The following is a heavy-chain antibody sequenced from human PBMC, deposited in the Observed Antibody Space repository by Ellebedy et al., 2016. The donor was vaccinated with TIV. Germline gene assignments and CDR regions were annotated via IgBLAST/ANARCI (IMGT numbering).Heavy chain of an antibody. D-gene: IGHD3-3*01. CDR1: GHLFTTYG. CDR2: INTGNGNT. CDR3: ATREWQDPMDV. J-gene: IGHJ6*02. Sequence: ASVKVSXXASGHLFTTYGIHWVRQAPGQRLEWMGWINTGNGNTKYSQKLQGRVAITRDTSATTAYMELNGLMSEDTAVYYCATREWQDPMDVWGQGTTVTVSS. V-gene: IGHV1-3*04.